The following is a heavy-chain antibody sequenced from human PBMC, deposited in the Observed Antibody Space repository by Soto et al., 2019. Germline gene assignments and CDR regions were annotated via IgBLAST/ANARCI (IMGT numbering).Heavy chain of an antibody. Sequence: PSETLSLTCAVYGGSFSGYYWSWIRQPPGKGLEWIGEINHSGSTNYNPSLKSRVTISVDTSRNQFSLKLSSVTAADTAVYYCARGYCSGGSCPNDYWGQGTLVTVSS. CDR3: ARGYCSGGSCPNDY. J-gene: IGHJ4*02. V-gene: IGHV4-34*01. D-gene: IGHD2-15*01. CDR2: INHSGST. CDR1: GGSFSGYY.